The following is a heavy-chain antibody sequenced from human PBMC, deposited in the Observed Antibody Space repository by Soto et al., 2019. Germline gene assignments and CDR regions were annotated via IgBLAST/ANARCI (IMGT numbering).Heavy chain of an antibody. CDR1: GGSVSSKDYS. CDR2: IYPNEDT. V-gene: IGHV4-39*01. D-gene: IGHD2-2*03. J-gene: IGHJ6*02. CDR3: ARLNGYCVGTSCHGYYGMDV. Sequence: SETPSLTCPVSGGSVSSKDYSWGWIRQSPGKGLEWIGTIYPNEDTHYNPSLLSRVTISVDTSMSEFSLRLRSVTAADTAVYYCARLNGYCVGTSCHGYYGMDVWGQGTTVTVSS.